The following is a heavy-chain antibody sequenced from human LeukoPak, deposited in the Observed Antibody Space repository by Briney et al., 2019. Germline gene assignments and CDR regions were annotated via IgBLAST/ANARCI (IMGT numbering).Heavy chain of an antibody. CDR1: GGSISSYY. Sequence: PSEALSLTCTVSGGSISSYYWSWIRQPPGKGLEWIGYIYYSGSTNYNPSLKSRVTISVDTSKNHLSLNLSSVTAADTAVYYCERVRATLFGVAMDYMDVWGKGTTVTVSS. CDR2: IYYSGST. D-gene: IGHD3-3*01. J-gene: IGHJ6*03. CDR3: ERVRATLFGVAMDYMDV. V-gene: IGHV4-59*08.